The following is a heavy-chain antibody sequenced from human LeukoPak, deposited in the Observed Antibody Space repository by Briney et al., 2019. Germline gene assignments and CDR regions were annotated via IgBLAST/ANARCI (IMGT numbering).Heavy chain of an antibody. CDR3: ASTMITFGGVIARFDY. CDR1: GFTFSSYA. J-gene: IGHJ4*02. V-gene: IGHV3-23*01. Sequence: PGGSLRLSCAASGFTFSSYAMSWVRQAPGKGPEWVSAISGSGGSTYYADSVKSRFTISRDNSKNTLYLQMNSLRAEDTAVYYCASTMITFGGVIARFDYWGQGTLVTVSS. CDR2: ISGSGGST. D-gene: IGHD3-16*02.